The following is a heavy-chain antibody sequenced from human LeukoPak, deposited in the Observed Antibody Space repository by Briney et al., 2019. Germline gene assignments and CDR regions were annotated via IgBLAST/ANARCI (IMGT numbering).Heavy chain of an antibody. Sequence: SETLSLTCTVSGGSISSSSYYWGWIRQPPGKGLEWIGSIYYSGSTYYNPSLKSRVTISVDTSKNQFSLKLSSVTAADTAVYYCARDLSYSYGYVRSPPFDYWGQGTLVTVSS. J-gene: IGHJ4*02. D-gene: IGHD5-18*01. CDR2: IYYSGST. CDR3: ARDLSYSYGYVRSPPFDY. V-gene: IGHV4-39*07. CDR1: GGSISSSSYY.